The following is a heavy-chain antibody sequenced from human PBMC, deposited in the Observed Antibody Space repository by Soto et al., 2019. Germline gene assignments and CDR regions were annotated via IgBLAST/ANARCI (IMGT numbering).Heavy chain of an antibody. J-gene: IGHJ6*02. CDR3: AREKRRFPHPYYYYGMDV. V-gene: IGHV4-31*03. D-gene: IGHD3-3*01. CDR1: GCSISSGGYY. CDR2: IYYSGST. Sequence: QVQLQESGPGLLKPAQTLSLTCTVSGCSISSGGYYWSWIRQHPGKVLEWIGYIYYSGSTYYNPSLKRRVTISVDTSQNQFSLKLSSVPAADTDGYYCAREKRRFPHPYYYYGMDVWGQGTTVTVSS.